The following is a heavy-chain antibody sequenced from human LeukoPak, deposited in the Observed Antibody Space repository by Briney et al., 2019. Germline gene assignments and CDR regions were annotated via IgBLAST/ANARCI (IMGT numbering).Heavy chain of an antibody. J-gene: IGHJ3*02. CDR2: INSDGSST. Sequence: TGGSLRLSCAASGFTFSSYWMHWVRQAPGKGLVWVSRINSDGSSTSYAGAVKGRFTISRDNAKNTAYLQMNSLRAEDTAVYYCARVQGHPPNGLDIWGQGTMVTVSS. D-gene: IGHD2-8*01. CDR1: GFTFSSYW. CDR3: ARVQGHPPNGLDI. V-gene: IGHV3-74*01.